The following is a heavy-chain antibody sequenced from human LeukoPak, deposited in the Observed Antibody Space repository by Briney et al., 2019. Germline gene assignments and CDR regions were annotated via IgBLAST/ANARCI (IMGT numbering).Heavy chain of an antibody. J-gene: IGHJ4*02. CDR2: INPNSGGT. CDR3: ARDYRYDSSGYYISIFDY. D-gene: IGHD3-22*01. V-gene: IGHV1-2*02. Sequence: ASVKVSCKASGYTFTCYYMHWVRQAPGQGLEWMGWINPNSGGTNYAQKFQGRVTMTRDTSISTAYMELSRLRSDDTAVYYCARDYRYDSSGYYISIFDYWGQGTLVTVSS. CDR1: GYTFTCYY.